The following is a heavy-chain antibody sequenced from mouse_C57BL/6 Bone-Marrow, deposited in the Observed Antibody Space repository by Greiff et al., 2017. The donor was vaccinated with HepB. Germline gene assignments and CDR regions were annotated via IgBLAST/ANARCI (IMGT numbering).Heavy chain of an antibody. CDR3: TSRALPTLVAR. J-gene: IGHJ3*01. V-gene: IGHV14-4*01. D-gene: IGHD1-1*01. CDR1: GFNIKDDY. Sequence: LVESGAELVRPGASVKLSCTASGFNIKDDYMHWVKQRPEQGLEWIGWIDPGNGDTEYASKFQGKATITAETSSNTAYLQLISLTSEDTAVYDCTSRALPTLVARWGQGTLVTVSA. CDR2: IDPGNGDT.